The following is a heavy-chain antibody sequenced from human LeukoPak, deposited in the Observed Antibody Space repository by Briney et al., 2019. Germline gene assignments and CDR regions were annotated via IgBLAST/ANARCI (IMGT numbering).Heavy chain of an antibody. V-gene: IGHV3-48*01. D-gene: IGHD2-8*01. Sequence: GGSLRVSCAASGCTFSSNSMNWVRQAPGKGLEWVSYISSSSSTIYHADSVKGRFTISRDNAKNSLYLQMNSLRAEDTAVYYCARAKRNGFDIWGQGTMVTVSS. CDR3: ARAKRNGFDI. J-gene: IGHJ3*02. CDR1: GCTFSSNS. CDR2: ISSSSSTI.